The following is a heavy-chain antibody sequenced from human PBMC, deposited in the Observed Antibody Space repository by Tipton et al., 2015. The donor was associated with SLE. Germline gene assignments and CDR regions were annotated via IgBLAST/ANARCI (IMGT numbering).Heavy chain of an antibody. V-gene: IGHV4-4*07. D-gene: IGHD3-16*01. CDR3: ASWGFDI. J-gene: IGHJ3*02. CDR1: GGSISFDY. CDR2: IYSSGDR. Sequence: TLSLTCTVSGGSISFDYWSWIRQSAGRGLEWIGRIYSSGDRDYNPSLRSRVTMSVDTSKNHFSLNLSSVIAADTAVYYCASWGFDIWGQGTMVTVSS.